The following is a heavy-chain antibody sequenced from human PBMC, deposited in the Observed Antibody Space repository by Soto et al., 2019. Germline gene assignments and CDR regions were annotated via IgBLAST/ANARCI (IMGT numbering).Heavy chain of an antibody. V-gene: IGHV4-61*08. D-gene: IGHD4-4*01. CDR2: IHYSGST. J-gene: IGHJ4*02. Sequence: PSETLSLTCTVSGGSVSSGGCYWSWIRQPPGKGLEWIGYIHYSGSTSYNPSLKSRITISVDTSKNQFSLKLSSVTAADTAVYYCARYNHFSNYRTLDYWGQGTLVTVSS. CDR3: ARYNHFSNYRTLDY. CDR1: GGSVSSGGCY.